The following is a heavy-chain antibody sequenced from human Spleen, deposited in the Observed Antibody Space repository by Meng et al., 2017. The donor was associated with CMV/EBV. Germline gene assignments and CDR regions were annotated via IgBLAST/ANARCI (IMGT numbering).Heavy chain of an antibody. D-gene: IGHD2-15*01. CDR1: GGTFSSYA. CDR3: ARDLRPGLNYYYGMDV. V-gene: IGHV1-69*13. J-gene: IGHJ6*02. Sequence: SVKVSCKASGGTFSSYAISWVRQAPGQGLVGMGGIVPIFGTTNYSQKFQGRVTITADESTSTAYMELSSLRSEDTAVYYCARDLRPGLNYYYGMDVWGQGTTVTVSS. CDR2: IVPIFGTT.